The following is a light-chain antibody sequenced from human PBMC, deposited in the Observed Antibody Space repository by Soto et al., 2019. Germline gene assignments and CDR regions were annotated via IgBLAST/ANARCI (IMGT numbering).Light chain of an antibody. V-gene: IGLV1-44*01. CDR3: AAWDDRLKAVV. CDR1: NSNIGSNA. J-gene: IGLJ3*02. CDR2: DNN. Sequence: QAVVTQPPSASGTPGQRVSISCSGSNSNIGSNAVNWYQQVPGRAPKLLVYDNNQRPSGVPDRLSGSKSGTSASLAISGLQSEDEADYYCAAWDDRLKAVVFGGGTKLTVL.